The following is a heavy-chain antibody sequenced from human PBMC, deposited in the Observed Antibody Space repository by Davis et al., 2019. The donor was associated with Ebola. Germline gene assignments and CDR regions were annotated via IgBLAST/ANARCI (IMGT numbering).Heavy chain of an antibody. CDR3: AKDISKMRSVSDY. D-gene: IGHD5/OR15-5a*01. V-gene: IGHV3-9*01. CDR1: GFTFDDYA. Sequence: SLKISCAASGFTFDDYAMHWVRQAPGKGLEWVSGISWNSGSIGYADSVKGRFTISRDNAKNTLYLQMNSLRAEDTALYYCAKDISKMRSVSDYWGQGTLVTVSS. CDR2: ISWNSGSI. J-gene: IGHJ4*02.